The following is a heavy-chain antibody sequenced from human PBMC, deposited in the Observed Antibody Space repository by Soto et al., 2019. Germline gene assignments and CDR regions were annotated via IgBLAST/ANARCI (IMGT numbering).Heavy chain of an antibody. J-gene: IGHJ4*02. D-gene: IGHD6-19*01. CDR3: GRAPAVGGTADY. CDR2: IVVGSGNT. Sequence: SVKVSCKASGFTFTSSAVQWVRQARGQRLEWIGWIVVGSGNTNYAQKFQERVTITRDMSTSTAYMELSSLRSEDTAVYYCGRAPAVGGTADYWGQGTLVTVSS. CDR1: GFTFTSSA. V-gene: IGHV1-58*01.